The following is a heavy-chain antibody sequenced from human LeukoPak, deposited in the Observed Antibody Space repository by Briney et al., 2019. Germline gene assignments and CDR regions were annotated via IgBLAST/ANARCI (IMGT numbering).Heavy chain of an antibody. D-gene: IGHD3-9*01. V-gene: IGHV4-59*01. CDR1: GGSISSYY. CDR3: ARYLLTGYSNNCFDP. CDR2: IYYIGST. Sequence: SETLSLTCSVSGGSISSYYWSWIRQPPGKGLEWIGHIYYIGSTNCNPSLKSRVTISVDTSKNQFSLKLSSVTAADTAVYYCARYLLTGYSNNCFDPWGQGTLVTVSS. J-gene: IGHJ5*02.